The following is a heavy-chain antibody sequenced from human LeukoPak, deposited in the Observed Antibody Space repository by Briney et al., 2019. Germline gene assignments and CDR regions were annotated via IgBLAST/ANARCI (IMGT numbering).Heavy chain of an antibody. D-gene: IGHD3-3*01. CDR2: INAGSGNT. Sequence: GASVKVSCKASGYTFTIYAMHWVRQAPGQRLEWMGWINAGSGNTKYSQKFQGRVTITRDTSASTAYMELSSLRSEDTAVYYCARDTDYDFWSGYSPLDYWGQGTLVTVSS. CDR1: GYTFTIYA. V-gene: IGHV1-3*01. CDR3: ARDTDYDFWSGYSPLDY. J-gene: IGHJ4*02.